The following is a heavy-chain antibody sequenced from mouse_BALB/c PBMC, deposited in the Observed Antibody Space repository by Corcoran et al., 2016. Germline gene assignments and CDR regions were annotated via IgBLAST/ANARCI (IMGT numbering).Heavy chain of an antibody. J-gene: IGHJ2*01. Sequence: QIQLVQSGPELKKPGETVRISCKASGYTFTTAGMQWVQKMPGKGLKWIGWINTHSGVPKYAEDFKGRFAFSLETSASTAYLQISNLKNEDTATYFGARSYGNYGFDYWGQGTTLTVSS. CDR2: INTHSGVP. CDR3: ARSYGNYGFDY. V-gene: IGHV9-4*02. D-gene: IGHD2-1*01. CDR1: GYTFTTAG.